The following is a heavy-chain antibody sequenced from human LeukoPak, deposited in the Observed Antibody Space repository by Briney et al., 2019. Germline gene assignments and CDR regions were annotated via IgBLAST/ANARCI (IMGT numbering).Heavy chain of an antibody. CDR1: GYTFTGYY. CDR2: INPNSGGT. V-gene: IGHV1-2*02. Sequence: ASVKVSCKASGYTFTGYYMHWVRQAPGQGLEWMGWINPNSGGTNYAQKFQGRVTMTRDTSISTAYMELSRLRSDDTAVYYCARVASDAVPQYYFDYWGQGTLVTVSS. CDR3: ARVASDAVPQYYFDY. D-gene: IGHD6-19*01. J-gene: IGHJ4*02.